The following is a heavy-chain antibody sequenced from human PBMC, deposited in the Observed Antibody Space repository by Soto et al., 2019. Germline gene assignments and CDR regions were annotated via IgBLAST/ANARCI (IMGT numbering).Heavy chain of an antibody. CDR1: GGSFSGYY. D-gene: IGHD2-2*01. V-gene: IGHV4-34*01. J-gene: IGHJ6*02. CDR3: ARDRDCSSTSCPWAYYYDGMDV. CDR2: INHSGST. Sequence: QVQLQQWGAGLLKPSETLSLTCAVYGGSFSGYYWSWIRQPPGKGLEWIGEINHSGSTNYNPSLNRRVTISVDTSKNQFSLKLSSVAAADTAVYYCARDRDCSSTSCPWAYYYDGMDVWGQGTTVTVSS.